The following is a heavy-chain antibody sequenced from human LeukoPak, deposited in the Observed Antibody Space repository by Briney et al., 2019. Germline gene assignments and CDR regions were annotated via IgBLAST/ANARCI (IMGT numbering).Heavy chain of an antibody. CDR3: AKDIKIGDGSLWLDAFDL. CDR2: ISSSSSTI. J-gene: IGHJ3*01. V-gene: IGHV3-48*01. Sequence: GGSLRLSCAASGFTFSSYSMNWVRQAPGKGLEWVSYISSSSSTIYYADSVKGRFTISRDNSRNTLSLEMNSLRAEDTALYYCAKDIKIGDGSLWLDAFDLWGPGTMVTVSS. CDR1: GFTFSSYS. D-gene: IGHD6-19*01.